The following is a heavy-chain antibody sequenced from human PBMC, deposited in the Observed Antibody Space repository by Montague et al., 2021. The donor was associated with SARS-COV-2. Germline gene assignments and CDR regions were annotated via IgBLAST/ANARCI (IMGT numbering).Heavy chain of an antibody. CDR3: ARGARQGYGFRLGSFDS. CDR1: GGSFTLYY. J-gene: IGHJ4*02. CDR2: INHSGST. Sequence: SETLSLTCNVSGGSFTLYYWNWIRQPPGKGLEWIGEINHSGSTNYNPSLKSRVTMSVDTSKNQFSLKLSSVTAADAAVYYCARGARQGYGFRLGSFDSWGQGTLVTVSS. D-gene: IGHD3-10*01. V-gene: IGHV4-34*01.